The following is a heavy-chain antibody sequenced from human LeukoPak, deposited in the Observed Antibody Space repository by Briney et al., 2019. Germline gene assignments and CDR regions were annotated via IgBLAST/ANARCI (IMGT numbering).Heavy chain of an antibody. J-gene: IGHJ4*02. V-gene: IGHV4-34*01. CDR3: ARSSSWYRYYFDY. D-gene: IGHD6-13*01. CDR2: INHSGST. CDR1: GGSFSGNY. Sequence: SETLSLTCAVYGGSFSGNYWSWIRQPPGKGLEWIGEINHSGSTNYNPSLKSRVTISVDTSKNQFSLKLSSVTAADTAVYYCARSSSWYRYYFDYWGQGTLVTVSS.